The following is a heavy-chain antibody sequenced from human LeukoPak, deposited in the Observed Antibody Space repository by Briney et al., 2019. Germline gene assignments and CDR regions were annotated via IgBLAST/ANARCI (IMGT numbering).Heavy chain of an antibody. Sequence: SETLSLTCTVSGGSISSSSYYWGWIRQPPGKGLEWIGSIYYSGSTYYNPSLKSRVTISVDTSKNQFSLKLSSVTAADTAVYYCARWVTIPEAFDIWGQGTMVTVSS. CDR2: IYYSGST. CDR1: GGSISSSSYY. D-gene: IGHD3-3*01. J-gene: IGHJ3*02. CDR3: ARWVTIPEAFDI. V-gene: IGHV4-39*07.